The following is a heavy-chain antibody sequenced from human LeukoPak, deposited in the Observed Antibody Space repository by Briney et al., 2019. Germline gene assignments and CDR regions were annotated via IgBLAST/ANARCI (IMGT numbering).Heavy chain of an antibody. CDR3: ARSYSYCGGDCHNWFDP. J-gene: IGHJ5*02. D-gene: IGHD2-21*02. Sequence: ASVKVSCKASGGTFSSYAISWVRQAPGQGLEWMGGIIPIFGTANYAQKFQGRVTITADKSTSTAYMELSSLRSEDTAVYYCARSYSYCGGDCHNWFDPWGQGTLVTVSS. V-gene: IGHV1-69*06. CDR2: IIPIFGTA. CDR1: GGTFSSYA.